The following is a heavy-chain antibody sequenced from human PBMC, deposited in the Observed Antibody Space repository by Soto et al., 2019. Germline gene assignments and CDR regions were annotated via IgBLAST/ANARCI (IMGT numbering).Heavy chain of an antibody. V-gene: IGHV1-69*06. J-gene: IGHJ3*02. Sequence: QVQLVPSGSVVKKPGSSVEVSCKASGGNCNGYGISWGRKALEQGREWMGGTVLVFATSKYAPRFQGRVTITAAKPTSTAYRELSSVRYEDTAIYGCSRGVSNSGAYDTVTSDYDICGPGTQV. CDR3: SRGVSNSGAYDTVTSDYDI. CDR1: GGNCNGYG. CDR2: TVLVFATS. D-gene: IGHD1-26*01.